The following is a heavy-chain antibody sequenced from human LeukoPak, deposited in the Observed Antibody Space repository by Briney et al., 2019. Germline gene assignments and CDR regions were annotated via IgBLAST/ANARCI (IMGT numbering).Heavy chain of an antibody. D-gene: IGHD3-22*01. CDR2: IYCSGST. CDR3: ARQSGVSTMIVVVKFDY. Sequence: PSETLSLTCTVSGGSISSSSYYWGWIRQPPGKGLEWIGSIYCSGSTYYNPSLKSRVTISVDTSKNQFSLKLSSVTAADTAVYYCARQSGVSTMIVVVKFDYWGQGTLVTVSS. V-gene: IGHV4-39*01. J-gene: IGHJ4*02. CDR1: GGSISSSSYY.